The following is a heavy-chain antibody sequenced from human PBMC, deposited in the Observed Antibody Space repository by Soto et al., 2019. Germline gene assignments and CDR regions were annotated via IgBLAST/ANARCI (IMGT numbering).Heavy chain of an antibody. J-gene: IGHJ3*02. V-gene: IGHV3-23*01. D-gene: IGHD6-19*01. CDR2: ISGSGGST. CDR3: ARLRINSGWNLRDAFDI. Sequence: GGSLRLSCAASGFTFSSYAMSWVRQAPGKGLEWVSAISGSGGSTYYADSVKGRFTISRDNSKNTLYLQMNSLRAEDTAVYYCARLRINSGWNLRDAFDIWGQGTMVTVSS. CDR1: GFTFSSYA.